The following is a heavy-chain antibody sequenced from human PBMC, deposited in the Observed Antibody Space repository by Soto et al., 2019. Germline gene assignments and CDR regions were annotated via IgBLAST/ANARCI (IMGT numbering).Heavy chain of an antibody. CDR3: ARPLRFFDWFPQNDAFDI. D-gene: IGHD3-9*01. CDR1: GGSISSSSYY. J-gene: IGHJ3*02. CDR2: IYYSGST. Sequence: PSETLSLTCTVSGGSISSSSYYWGWIRQPPGKGLEWIGSIYYSGSTYYNPSLKSRVTISVDTSRNQFSLKLSSVTAADTVVFYFARPLRFFDWFPQNDAFDIWGQGTMVTVSS. V-gene: IGHV4-39*01.